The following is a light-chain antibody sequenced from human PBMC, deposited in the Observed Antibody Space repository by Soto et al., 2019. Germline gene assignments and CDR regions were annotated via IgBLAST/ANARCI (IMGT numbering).Light chain of an antibody. J-gene: IGKJ5*01. CDR2: GAS. Sequence: EIVMTQSPATLSVSPGERATLSCRASQSVSSNLAWYQQKPGQAPRLLIYGASTRATGISARFSGSRSGTEFILTISSLQSEDFAVYYCQQYNNWPPTFGQGTRLEIK. CDR3: QQYNNWPPT. V-gene: IGKV3-15*01. CDR1: QSVSSN.